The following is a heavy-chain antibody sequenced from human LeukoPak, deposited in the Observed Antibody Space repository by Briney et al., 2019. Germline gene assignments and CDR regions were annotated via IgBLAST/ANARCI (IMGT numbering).Heavy chain of an antibody. CDR2: INHSGST. Sequence: SETLSLTCAVYGGSFSGYYWSWIRQPPGKGLEWIGEINHSGSTNYNPSLKSRVTISVDTSKNQFSLKLSSVTAADTAVYYCAKSSGSYYNVDFDYWGQGTLVTVSS. D-gene: IGHD3-10*01. CDR3: AKSSGSYYNVDFDY. J-gene: IGHJ4*02. V-gene: IGHV4-34*01. CDR1: GGSFSGYY.